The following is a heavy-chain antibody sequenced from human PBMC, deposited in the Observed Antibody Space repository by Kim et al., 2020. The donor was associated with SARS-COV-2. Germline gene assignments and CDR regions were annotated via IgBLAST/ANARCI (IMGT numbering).Heavy chain of an antibody. CDR2: IYYSGST. Sequence: SETLSLTCTVSGGSVSSGSYYWSWIRQPPGKGLEWIGYIYYSGSTNYNPSLKSRVTISVDTSKNQFSLKLSSVTAADTAVYYCARGFGPVAGVGYWGQGTLVTVSS. CDR1: GGSVSSGSYY. J-gene: IGHJ4*02. V-gene: IGHV4-61*01. CDR3: ARGFGPVAGVGY. D-gene: IGHD6-19*01.